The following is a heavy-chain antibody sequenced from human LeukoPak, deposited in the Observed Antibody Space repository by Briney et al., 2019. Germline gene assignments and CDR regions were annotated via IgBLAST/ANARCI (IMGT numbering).Heavy chain of an antibody. CDR2: INPNSGGT. V-gene: IGHV1-2*02. J-gene: IGHJ4*02. D-gene: IGHD3-22*01. Sequence: ASVKVSCKASGYTFTGYYMFGVRQAPGQVLEWMGWINPNSGGTNYAQKFQGRVTLTRDTSISTAYMELSRLRSDDTAVYYCATYYLDTSARDWGQGTLVTVSS. CDR3: ATYYLDTSARD. CDR1: GYTFTGYY.